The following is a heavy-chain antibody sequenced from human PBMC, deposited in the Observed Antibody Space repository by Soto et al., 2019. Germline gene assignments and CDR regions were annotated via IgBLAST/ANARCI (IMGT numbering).Heavy chain of an antibody. CDR1: GFSFHDYV. J-gene: IGHJ3*01. CDR2: ISYNSRVI. D-gene: IGHD1-26*01. V-gene: IGHV3-9*01. CDR3: VTPNSDSFSEGFIL. Sequence: EVKLVESGGGLVQPGRSLRLSCAASGFSFHDYVMHWVRQAPGKGLEWVSGISYNSRVIDYADSVKGRFTISRDNAENSLYLQINSLTPEDTALYYCVTPNSDSFSEGFILWGQGTMVTVSS.